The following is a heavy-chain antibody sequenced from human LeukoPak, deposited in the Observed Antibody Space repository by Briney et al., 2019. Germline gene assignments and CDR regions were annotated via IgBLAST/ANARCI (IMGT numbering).Heavy chain of an antibody. D-gene: IGHD2-2*01. V-gene: IGHV3-30-3*01. CDR1: GFTFSSYA. J-gene: IGHJ6*02. Sequence: GGSLRLSCAASGFTFSSYAMHWVRQAPGKGLEWVAVISYDGSNKYYADSVKGRFTISRDNSKNTLYLQMNSLRAEDTAVYYCARGRRAPAANYYYYYGMDVWGQGTTVTVSS. CDR3: ARGRRAPAANYYYYYGMDV. CDR2: ISYDGSNK.